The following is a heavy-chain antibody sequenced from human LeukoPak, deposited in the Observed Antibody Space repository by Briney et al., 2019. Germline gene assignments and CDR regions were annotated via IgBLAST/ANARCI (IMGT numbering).Heavy chain of an antibody. D-gene: IGHD3-22*01. Sequence: SVKVSCKSSGGTFSSYAISWVRQAPGQGLEWMGGIIPIFGTANYAQKFQGRVTITTDESTSSAYMELSSLRSEDTAVYYCAADSSGCLDYWGQGTLVTVSS. V-gene: IGHV1-69*05. CDR2: IIPIFGTA. J-gene: IGHJ4*02. CDR3: AADSSGCLDY. CDR1: GGTFSSYA.